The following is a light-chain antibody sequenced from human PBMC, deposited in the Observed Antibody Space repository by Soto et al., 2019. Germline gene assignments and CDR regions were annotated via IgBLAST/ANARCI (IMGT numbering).Light chain of an antibody. CDR3: QQYNTWPPKYT. CDR1: QSVKTY. V-gene: IGKV3-15*01. J-gene: IGKJ2*01. CDR2: GAS. Sequence: EIVMTQSPATLSVSPGGRATLSCRASQSVKTYLAWYQQRPGQPPRLLIYGASTRATGIPARFSGSGSGTEFSLTIRSLQSEDFAVYYCQQYNTWPPKYTFGQGTKLEIK.